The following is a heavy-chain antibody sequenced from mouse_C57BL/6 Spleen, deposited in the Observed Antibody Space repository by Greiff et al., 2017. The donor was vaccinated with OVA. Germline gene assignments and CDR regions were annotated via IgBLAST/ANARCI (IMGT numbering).Heavy chain of an antibody. J-gene: IGHJ2*01. V-gene: IGHV1-15*01. CDR1: GYTFTHYE. CDR2: IDPETGGT. D-gene: IGHD1-1*01. Sequence: QVQLQQSGAELVRPGASVTLSCKASGYTFTHYEMHWVKQTPVHGLEWIGAIDPETGGTAYNQKFKGKAILTADKSSSTAYMELRSLTSEDSAVYYCTRKGVTTVVDLFDYWGQGTTLTVSS. CDR3: TRKGVTTVVDLFDY.